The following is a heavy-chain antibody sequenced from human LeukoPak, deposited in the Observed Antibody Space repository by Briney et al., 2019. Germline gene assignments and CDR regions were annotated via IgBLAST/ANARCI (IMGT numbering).Heavy chain of an antibody. CDR3: ARSADYYYYMDV. CDR2: IYYSGST. Sequence: SETLSLTCTVSGGSISSYYWSWFRQPPGKGLEWIGYIYYSGSTNYNPSLKSRVAISVDTSKNQFSLKLSSVTAADTAVYYCARSADYYYYMDVWGKGTTVTVSS. V-gene: IGHV4-59*01. J-gene: IGHJ6*03. CDR1: GGSISSYY.